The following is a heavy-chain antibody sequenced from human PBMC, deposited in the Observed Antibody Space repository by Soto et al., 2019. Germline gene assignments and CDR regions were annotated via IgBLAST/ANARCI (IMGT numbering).Heavy chain of an antibody. Sequence: QVQLVQSGAEVKKPGASVKVSCKASGYTFTNYAMHWVRQAPGQRPEWMGWSNAGNGNTKFSQRFQGRVTITSDTSANLAYMEMSSPTSDDTAVYYCARAGFCSTTTCADAFDIWGQGTRVTVSS. D-gene: IGHD2-2*01. CDR1: GYTFTNYA. J-gene: IGHJ3*02. V-gene: IGHV1-3*01. CDR3: ARAGFCSTTTCADAFDI. CDR2: SNAGNGNT.